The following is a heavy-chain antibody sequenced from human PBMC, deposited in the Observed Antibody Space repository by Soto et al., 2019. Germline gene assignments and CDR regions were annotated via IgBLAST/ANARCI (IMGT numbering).Heavy chain of an antibody. J-gene: IGHJ4*02. CDR1: GFTFSSYA. V-gene: IGHV3-23*01. Sequence: GGSLRLSCAASGFTFSSYAMSWVRQAPGKGLEWVSAISGSGGSTYYADSVNGRFTISRDNSKNTLYLQMNSLRAEDTTVYYCAKDSSWAMVRGVIIIPGYWGQGTLVTVS. D-gene: IGHD3-10*01. CDR3: AKDSSWAMVRGVIIIPGY. CDR2: ISGSGGST.